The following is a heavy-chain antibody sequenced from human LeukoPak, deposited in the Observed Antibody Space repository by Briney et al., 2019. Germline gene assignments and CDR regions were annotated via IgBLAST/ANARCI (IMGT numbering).Heavy chain of an antibody. Sequence: PGGSLRLSCAASGFTFSSYAMSWVRQAPGKGLEWVSAISGSGGSTYYADSVKGRFTISRDNSKNTLYLQMNSLRAEDTAVYYCANPRVDCSGGSCYSSFGYWGRGTLVTVSS. CDR3: ANPRVDCSGGSCYSSFGY. D-gene: IGHD2-15*01. CDR2: ISGSGGST. CDR1: GFTFSSYA. J-gene: IGHJ4*02. V-gene: IGHV3-23*01.